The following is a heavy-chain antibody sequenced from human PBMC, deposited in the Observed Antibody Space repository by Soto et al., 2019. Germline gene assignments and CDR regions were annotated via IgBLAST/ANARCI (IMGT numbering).Heavy chain of an antibody. D-gene: IGHD3-16*01. CDR1: GFTFSDYY. CDR2: ISSSGSTI. Sequence: GGSLRLSCAASGFTFSDYYMSWIRQAPGKGLEWVSYISSSGSTIYYADSVKGRFTISRDNAKNSLYLQMNSLRAEDTTVYYCARDRRVFITFGGAFDYWGQGTLVTVSS. J-gene: IGHJ4*02. CDR3: ARDRRVFITFGGAFDY. V-gene: IGHV3-11*01.